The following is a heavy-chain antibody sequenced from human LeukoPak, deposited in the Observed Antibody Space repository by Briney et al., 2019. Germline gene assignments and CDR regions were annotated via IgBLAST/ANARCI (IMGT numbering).Heavy chain of an antibody. J-gene: IGHJ4*02. D-gene: IGHD7-27*01. Sequence: SETLSLTCTVSGGSISSSSYYWGWIRQPPGKGLEWIGELNHSGGTNYNPSLKSRVTISVDTSKNQFSLNLSSLTAADTAVYFCARVGPGVLDYWGQGTLVTVSS. CDR1: GGSISSSSYY. CDR3: ARVGPGVLDY. V-gene: IGHV4-39*07. CDR2: LNHSGGT.